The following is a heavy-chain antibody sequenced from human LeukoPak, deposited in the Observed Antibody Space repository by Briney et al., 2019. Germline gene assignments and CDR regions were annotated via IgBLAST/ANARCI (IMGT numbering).Heavy chain of an antibody. D-gene: IGHD4-17*01. V-gene: IGHV3-23*01. CDR2: ISGSGGST. Sequence: GRSLRLSCAGSGFTFSSYSMNWVRQAPGKGLEWVSAISGSGGSTYYADSVKGRFTISRDNSKNTLYLQMNSLRAEDTAVYYCAKLQYGDRGAYFDYWGQGTLVTVSS. CDR1: GFTFSSYS. J-gene: IGHJ4*02. CDR3: AKLQYGDRGAYFDY.